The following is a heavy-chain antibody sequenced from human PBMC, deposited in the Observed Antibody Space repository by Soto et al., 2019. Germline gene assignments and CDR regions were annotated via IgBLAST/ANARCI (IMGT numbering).Heavy chain of an antibody. Sequence: QVQLVQSAAEVKKPGASVKVSCKASGYTFTSYGISWVRQAPGQGLECMGWISAYNGKTNYAQKLQGRVTMTTDTPTTTASMELRSLRSHDTAVYYCARLLGAPNWFDPWGQGTLVTVSS. V-gene: IGHV1-18*01. D-gene: IGHD3-10*01. CDR2: ISAYNGKT. CDR3: ARLLGAPNWFDP. CDR1: GYTFTSYG. J-gene: IGHJ5*02.